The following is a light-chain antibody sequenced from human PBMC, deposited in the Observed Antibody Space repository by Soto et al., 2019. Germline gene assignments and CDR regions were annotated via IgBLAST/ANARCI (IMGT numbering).Light chain of an antibody. CDR1: HSVTTN. CDR2: DAS. Sequence: EMVMTQSPATLSVSPGERVTFSCRASHSVTTNLAWYQHKPGQSPRLLISDASTGASGIPPRFSGSGSGTEFTLTIDRLQSADFAVYYCNQYDRWQVTLGGWAKGDIX. CDR3: NQYDRWQVT. J-gene: IGKJ4*01. V-gene: IGKV3-15*01.